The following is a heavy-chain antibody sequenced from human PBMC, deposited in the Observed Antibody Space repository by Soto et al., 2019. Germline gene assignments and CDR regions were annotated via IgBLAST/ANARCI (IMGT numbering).Heavy chain of an antibody. J-gene: IGHJ5*02. Sequence: ASVKVSCKASGGTFSSYAISWVRQAPGQGLEWMGGIIPIFGTANYAQKFQGRVTITADESTSTAYMELSSLRSEDTAVYYCARDPNNYYDSSGYYWFDPWGQGTLVTVSS. CDR2: IIPIFGTA. CDR1: GGTFSSYA. CDR3: ARDPNNYYDSSGYYWFDP. V-gene: IGHV1-69*13. D-gene: IGHD3-22*01.